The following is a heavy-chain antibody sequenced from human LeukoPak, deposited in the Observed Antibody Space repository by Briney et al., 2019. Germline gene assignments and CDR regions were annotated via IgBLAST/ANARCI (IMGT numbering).Heavy chain of an antibody. D-gene: IGHD3-10*01. Sequence: GGSLRLSCAASGFTFSRYDMHWVRQVTGKGLEWVASIHIAGDTYYPGSVKGRFTISRDNAKNSFYLQMNTSRAGDTAVYYCARGVPGGLDYWGQGTLVTVSS. V-gene: IGHV3-13*04. CDR3: ARGVPGGLDY. J-gene: IGHJ4*02. CDR2: IHIAGDT. CDR1: GFTFSRYD.